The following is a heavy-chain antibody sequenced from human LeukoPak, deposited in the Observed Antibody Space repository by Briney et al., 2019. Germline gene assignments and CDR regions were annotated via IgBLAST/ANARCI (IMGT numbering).Heavy chain of an antibody. CDR2: ISVYNGNT. V-gene: IGHV1-18*04. Sequence: ASVKVSCKTSGFTFTDYYIHWVRQAPGQGLEWMGWISVYNGNTNYAQKLQGRVTMTTDTSTSTAYMELRRLRSDDTAMYYCARDLVVGRYVRFDPWGQGTLVTVSS. CDR3: ARDLVVGRYVRFDP. J-gene: IGHJ5*02. CDR1: GFTFTDYY. D-gene: IGHD3-16*01.